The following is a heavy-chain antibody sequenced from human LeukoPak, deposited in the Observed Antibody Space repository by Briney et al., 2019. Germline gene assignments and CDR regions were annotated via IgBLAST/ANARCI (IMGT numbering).Heavy chain of an antibody. V-gene: IGHV3-23*01. Sequence: GGSLRLSCAASRFTFSSYAMSWVRQAPGKGLEWVSTISGSTGITYYADSVDCWFTFSRDNSKNMLYLQMNSLKAGDTAVYYCARGASSSWYPTGLDWRPKVKWYFDLWGRGTLVTVSS. J-gene: IGHJ2*01. CDR2: ISGSTGIT. CDR3: ARGASSSWYPTGLDWRPKVKWYFDL. CDR1: RFTFSSYA. D-gene: IGHD6-13*01.